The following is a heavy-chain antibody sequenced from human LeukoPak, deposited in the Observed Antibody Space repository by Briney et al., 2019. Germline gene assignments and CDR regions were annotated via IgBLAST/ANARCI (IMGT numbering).Heavy chain of an antibody. CDR2: MNPNSGNT. CDR1: GYTFTSYY. V-gene: IGHV1-8*02. D-gene: IGHD4-23*01. J-gene: IGHJ4*02. CDR3: ARGLAPYGGNDY. Sequence: ASVKVSCKASGYTFTSYYMHWVRQATGQGLEWMGWMNPNSGNTGYAQKFQGRVTMTRNTSISTAYMELSSLRSEDTAVYYCARGLAPYGGNDYWGQGTLVTVSS.